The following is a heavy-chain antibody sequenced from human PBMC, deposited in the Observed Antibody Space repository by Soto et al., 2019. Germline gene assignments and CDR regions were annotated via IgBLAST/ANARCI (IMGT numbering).Heavy chain of an antibody. J-gene: IGHJ5*02. V-gene: IGHV4-34*01. CDR1: DGSFSGDY. CDR2: INHSGRT. Sequence: PSHILSLTPAAEDGSFSGDYWSGIRQPPGKGLEWIGEINHSGRTNYNPSLKSRVTISVDTSKNQFSLKLSSVTAADTAVYYCASAAGYSSGRWFDPWCSGPLV. D-gene: IGHD5-18*01. CDR3: ASAAGYSSGRWFDP.